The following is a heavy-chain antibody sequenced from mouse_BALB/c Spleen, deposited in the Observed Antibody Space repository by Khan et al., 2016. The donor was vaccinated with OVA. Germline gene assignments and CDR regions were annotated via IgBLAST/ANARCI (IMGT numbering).Heavy chain of an antibody. CDR2: IAPANGNV. Sequence: VRLQQSGAELVKPGASVKLSCTASGFTIRDNYIHWVKQRPEQGLEWIGRIAPANGNVKYDPKFQGKATITADTSSNTAYLQVSSLTSEDSAVYYCDHPSYDPRYFDVWGAGTTVTVSS. D-gene: IGHD2-3*01. CDR3: DHPSYDPRYFDV. J-gene: IGHJ1*01. V-gene: IGHV14-3*02. CDR1: GFTIRDNY.